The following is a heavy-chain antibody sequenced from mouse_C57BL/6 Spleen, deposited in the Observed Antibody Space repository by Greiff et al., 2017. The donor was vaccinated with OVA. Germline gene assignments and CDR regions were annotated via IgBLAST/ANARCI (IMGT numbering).Heavy chain of an antibody. CDR1: GYTFTSYW. D-gene: IGHD2-4*01. Sequence: QVQLQQSGAELVKPGASVKMSCKASGYTFTSYWITWVKQRPGQGLEWIGDIYPGSGSTNYNEKFKSKATLTVDTSSSTAYMQLSSLTSEDSAVYYCARASGISYDNGYWGQGTTLTVSS. J-gene: IGHJ2*01. V-gene: IGHV1-55*01. CDR2: IYPGSGST. CDR3: ARASGISYDNGY.